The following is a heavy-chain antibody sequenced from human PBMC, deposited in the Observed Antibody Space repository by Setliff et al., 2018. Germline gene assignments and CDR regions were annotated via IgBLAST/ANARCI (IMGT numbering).Heavy chain of an antibody. J-gene: IGHJ6*03. D-gene: IGHD3-22*01. CDR3: TRQASPHPDSSGYYYDLKFYYYMDV. CDR2: VKSRTDGGTT. V-gene: IGHV3-15*07. CDR1: GFTFTDAW. Sequence: PGGSLRLSCAASGFTFTDAWMNWVRQAPGKGLEWVGRVKSRTDGGTTDYAAPVKGRFTISRDDSKNTAYLQMNSLKTEDTAVYYCTRQASPHPDSSGYYYDLKFYYYMDVWGKGTTVTVSS.